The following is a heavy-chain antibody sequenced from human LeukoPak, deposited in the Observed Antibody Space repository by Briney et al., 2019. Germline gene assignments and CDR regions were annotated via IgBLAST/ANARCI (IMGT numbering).Heavy chain of an antibody. V-gene: IGHV3-30*04. J-gene: IGHJ4*02. CDR2: ISYDGSNK. D-gene: IGHD3-16*02. Sequence: PGRSLRLSCAASGFTFSSYAMHWVRQAPGKGLEWVAVISYDGSNKYYADSVKGRFTISRDNSKNTLYLQMNRLRAEDTAVYYCARGGMITFGGVIGDYWGQGTLVTVSS. CDR1: GFTFSSYA. CDR3: ARGGMITFGGVIGDY.